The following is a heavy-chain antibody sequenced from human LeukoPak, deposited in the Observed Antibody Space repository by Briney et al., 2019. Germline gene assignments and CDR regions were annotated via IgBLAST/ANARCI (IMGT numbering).Heavy chain of an antibody. CDR1: GGSISSGDYY. Sequence: SETLSLTCTVSGGSISSGDYYWNWIRQPPGKGLEWIGYIYYSGSTFYNPSLVSRVTISVDTSKNQFSQKLSSVTTPDTAMYYCARVPTGYYPFDYWGQGTLVTVSS. D-gene: IGHD3-9*01. CDR2: IYYSGST. J-gene: IGHJ4*02. V-gene: IGHV4-30-4*01. CDR3: ARVPTGYYPFDY.